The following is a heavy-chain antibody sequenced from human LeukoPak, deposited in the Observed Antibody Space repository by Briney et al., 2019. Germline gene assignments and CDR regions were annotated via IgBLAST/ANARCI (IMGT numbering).Heavy chain of an antibody. CDR1: GFTFSSYG. Sequence: GGSLRLPCAASGFTFSSYGMHWVRQAPGKGLDWVAVISNDGSKKYYADSVKGRFTISRDNSKNTLSLQVSSLRTEDTAVYFCAKDRYSYAFEYSDSWGQGTLVTVSS. CDR3: AKDRYSYAFEYSDS. CDR2: ISNDGSKK. V-gene: IGHV3-30*18. D-gene: IGHD5-18*01. J-gene: IGHJ4*02.